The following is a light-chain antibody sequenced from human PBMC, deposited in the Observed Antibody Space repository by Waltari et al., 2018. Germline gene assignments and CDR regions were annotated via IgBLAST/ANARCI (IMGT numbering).Light chain of an antibody. V-gene: IGLV1-47*01. CDR3: AAWDGSLSGRL. Sequence: QSVLTQPPSASGTPAQRVSFSCSGISSTIVSNYVFWYQQFPGTAPKLLIYRDDQRPSGVPDRFSASKGGTSAALVISAVRSEDEADYYCAAWDGSLSGRLFGGGTRLTVL. CDR2: RDD. J-gene: IGLJ3*02. CDR1: SSTIVSNY.